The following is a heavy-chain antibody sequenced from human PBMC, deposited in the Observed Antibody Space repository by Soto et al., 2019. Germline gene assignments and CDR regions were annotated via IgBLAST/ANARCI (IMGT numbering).Heavy chain of an antibody. CDR2: INPNSGGT. D-gene: IGHD2-8*01. CDR3: ARDVTRTQSCTNGVCYYHYYDMDV. V-gene: IGHV1-2*02. CDR1: GYTFTDYY. J-gene: IGHJ6*02. Sequence: ASVKVSCKASGYTFTDYYVHCVRQAPGQGLEWMGWINPNSGGTKTAQKFQGRVTVTRDTSISTAYMDLSRLRSDDTAVYYCARDVTRTQSCTNGVCYYHYYDMDVWGQGTMVTVSS.